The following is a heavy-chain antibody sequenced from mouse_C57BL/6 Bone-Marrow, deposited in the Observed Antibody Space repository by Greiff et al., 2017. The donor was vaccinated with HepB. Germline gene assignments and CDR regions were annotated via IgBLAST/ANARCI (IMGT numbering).Heavy chain of an antibody. CDR1: GFTFSSYA. V-gene: IGHV5-4*01. D-gene: IGHD2-2*01. CDR3: ARATMVTEAMDY. CDR2: ISDGGSYT. Sequence: EVQLQESGGGLVKPGGSLKLSCAASGFTFSSYAMSWVRQTPEKRLEWVATISDGGSYTYYPDNVKGRFTISRDNAKNNLYLQMSHLKSEDTAMYYCARATMVTEAMDYWGQGTSVTVSS. J-gene: IGHJ4*01.